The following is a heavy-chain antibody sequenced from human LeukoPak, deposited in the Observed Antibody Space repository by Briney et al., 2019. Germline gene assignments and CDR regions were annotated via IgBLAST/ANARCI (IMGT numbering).Heavy chain of an antibody. CDR2: IYYSGST. CDR1: GGSFSGYY. D-gene: IGHD5-18*01. J-gene: IGHJ4*02. V-gene: IGHV4-34*01. Sequence: SETLSLTCAVYGGSFSGYYWSWIRQPPGKGLEWIGSIYYSGSTYYNPSLKSRVTISVDTSKNQFSLKLSSVTAADTAVYYCARGYSNFDYWGQGTLVTVSS. CDR3: ARGYSNFDY.